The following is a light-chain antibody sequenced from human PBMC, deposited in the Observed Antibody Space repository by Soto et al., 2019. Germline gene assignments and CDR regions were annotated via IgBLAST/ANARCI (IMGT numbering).Light chain of an antibody. Sequence: IVMTQSPATLSVSPGERATLACRASQSVSSNLAWYQQKPVQAPRLLIYAASKRATGIPARFSGSGSGTEFTPTISSLQSEDFAVYYCQHYKNWPPWTFGQGTKVVIK. J-gene: IGKJ1*01. CDR2: AAS. CDR1: QSVSSN. CDR3: QHYKNWPPWT. V-gene: IGKV3-15*01.